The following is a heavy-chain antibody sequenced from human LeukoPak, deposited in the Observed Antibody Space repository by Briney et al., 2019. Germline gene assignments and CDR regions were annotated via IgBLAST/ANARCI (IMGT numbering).Heavy chain of an antibody. V-gene: IGHV4-39*01. Sequence: SETLSLTCSVSGGSISSSSYYWGWVRQPPGKGLEWIGSIYYRGSTNSNPSLKSRVTISVDTSKNQFSLKLSSVSAADTAVYYCARHQQYSSSWGLFDHWGQGTLVTVSS. D-gene: IGHD6-13*01. J-gene: IGHJ4*02. CDR2: IYYRGST. CDR3: ARHQQYSSSWGLFDH. CDR1: GGSISSSSYY.